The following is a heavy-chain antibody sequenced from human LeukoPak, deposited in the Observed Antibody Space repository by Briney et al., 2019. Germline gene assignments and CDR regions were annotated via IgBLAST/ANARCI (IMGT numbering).Heavy chain of an antibody. J-gene: IGHJ4*02. Sequence: SVKVSCKASGGTFSSYAISWVRQAPGQGLEWMGGIIPIFGTANYAQKFQGRVTITADESTSTAYMELSSLRSEDTAVYYCARSPYHYGSGSYFYYFDYWGQGTLVTVSS. CDR2: IIPIFGTA. CDR1: GGTFSSYA. CDR3: ARSPYHYGSGSYFYYFDY. D-gene: IGHD3-10*01. V-gene: IGHV1-69*13.